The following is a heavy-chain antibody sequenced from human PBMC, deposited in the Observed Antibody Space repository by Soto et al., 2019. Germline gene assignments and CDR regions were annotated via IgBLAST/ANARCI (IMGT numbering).Heavy chain of an antibody. V-gene: IGHV3-30*18. CDR1: GFTFSHYG. J-gene: IGHJ3*02. D-gene: IGHD2-15*01. CDR3: AKISILGYCSCGSCYGAAFDI. Sequence: QVQLVESGGGVVQPGRSLRLSCAASGFTFSHYGMHWVRQAPGKGLEWVALISYDGSNEHYADSVKGRFTNSRDNSKYTLYLQMNSLTAEDTAVYYCAKISILGYCSCGSCYGAAFDIWGQGTMVTVSS. CDR2: ISYDGSNE.